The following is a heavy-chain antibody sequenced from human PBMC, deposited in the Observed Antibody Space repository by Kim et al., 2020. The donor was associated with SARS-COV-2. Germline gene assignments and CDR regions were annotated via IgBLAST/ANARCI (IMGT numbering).Heavy chain of an antibody. CDR1: GFIYSGYW. CDR2: INSDGSST. J-gene: IGHJ6*02. V-gene: IGHV3-74*03. CDR3: TRESNSPGGYRMDV. D-gene: IGHD4-4*01. Sequence: GGSLRLSCAASGFIYSGYWMHWVRQAPGKGLVWVSRINSDGSSTKYADSVKGRFTISRDNTKNTLYLQMDSLRAEDTAVYYCTRESNSPGGYRMDVWGQ.